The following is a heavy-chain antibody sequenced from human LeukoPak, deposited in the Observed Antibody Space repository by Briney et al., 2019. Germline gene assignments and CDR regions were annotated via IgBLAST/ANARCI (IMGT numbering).Heavy chain of an antibody. Sequence: PSETLSLTCTVSGGSISSYYWSWIRQPPGKGLEWIGSIYYSGSTYYNPSLKSRVTISVDTSKNQFSLKLSSVTAADTAVYYCARLVVVAATQEVGNWFDPWGQGTLVTVSS. CDR2: IYYSGST. D-gene: IGHD2-15*01. J-gene: IGHJ5*02. CDR3: ARLVVVAATQEVGNWFDP. CDR1: GGSISSYY. V-gene: IGHV4-59*05.